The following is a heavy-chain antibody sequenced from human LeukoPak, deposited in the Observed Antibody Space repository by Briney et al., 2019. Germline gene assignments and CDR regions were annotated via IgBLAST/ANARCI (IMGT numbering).Heavy chain of an antibody. Sequence: GGSLRLSCAASGFTFNNYGMSWVRQAPGKGLEWVGRIKSKTHGGTTDYAAPVKGRFTISRDDSKNTLYLQMNSLKTEDTAVYYCTTDYVWGTYRYFDYWGQGTLVTVSS. CDR2: IKSKTHGGTT. CDR3: TTDYVWGTYRYFDY. D-gene: IGHD3-16*02. J-gene: IGHJ4*02. CDR1: GFTFNNYG. V-gene: IGHV3-15*01.